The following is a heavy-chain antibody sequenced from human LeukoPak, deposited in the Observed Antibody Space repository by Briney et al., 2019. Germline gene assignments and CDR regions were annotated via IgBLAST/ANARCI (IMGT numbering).Heavy chain of an antibody. V-gene: IGHV3-30-3*01. D-gene: IGHD6-13*01. J-gene: IGHJ4*02. CDR1: GFTLSSYA. Sequence: PGRSLRLSCAASGFTLSSYAMHWVRQAPGKGLEWVAVISYDGSNKYYADSVKGRFTISRDNSKNTLYLQMNSLRAEDTAVYYCARGAAAGLIFDYWGQGTLVTVSS. CDR3: ARGAAAGLIFDY. CDR2: ISYDGSNK.